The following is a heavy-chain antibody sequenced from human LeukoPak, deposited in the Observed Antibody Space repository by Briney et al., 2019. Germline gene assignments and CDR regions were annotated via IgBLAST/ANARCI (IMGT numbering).Heavy chain of an antibody. CDR2: IIPILGIA. CDR1: GGTFSSYA. D-gene: IGHD1-1*01. CDR3: ASGVQLGRRLSYYYYYGMDV. J-gene: IGHJ6*02. Sequence: SVKVSCKASGGTFSSYAISWVRQAPGQGLEWMGRIIPILGIANYAQKFQGRVTITADKSTSTAYMELSSLRSEDTAVYYCASGVQLGRRLSYYYYYGMDVWGQGTTVTVSS. V-gene: IGHV1-69*04.